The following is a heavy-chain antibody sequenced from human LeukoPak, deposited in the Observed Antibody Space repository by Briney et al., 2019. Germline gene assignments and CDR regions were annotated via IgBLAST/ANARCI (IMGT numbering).Heavy chain of an antibody. J-gene: IGHJ6*02. CDR2: INPNSGGT. CDR1: GYTFTVYY. D-gene: IGHD5-24*01. Sequence: ASVKVSSKASGYTFTVYYMHWVRQAPGQGVEWMGWINPNSGGTNYAQKFQGRVTITRDTSISTAYMELSRLRSDDTAVYYCARDLRRDGYNGNGIDVWGQGTTVTVSS. CDR3: ARDLRRDGYNGNGIDV. V-gene: IGHV1-2*02.